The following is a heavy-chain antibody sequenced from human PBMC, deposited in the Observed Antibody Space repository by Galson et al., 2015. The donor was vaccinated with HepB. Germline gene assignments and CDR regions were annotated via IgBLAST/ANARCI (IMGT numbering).Heavy chain of an antibody. J-gene: IGHJ5*02. CDR2: INHSGST. V-gene: IGHV4-34*01. Sequence: ETLSLTCAVYGGSFSGYYWSWIRQPPGKGLEWIGEINHSGSTNYNPSLKSRVTISVDTSKNQFSLKLSSVTAADTAVYYCARAPGRYYDSSGYYRRAWFDPWGQGTLVTVSS. CDR1: GGSFSGYY. CDR3: ARAPGRYYDSSGYYRRAWFDP. D-gene: IGHD3-22*01.